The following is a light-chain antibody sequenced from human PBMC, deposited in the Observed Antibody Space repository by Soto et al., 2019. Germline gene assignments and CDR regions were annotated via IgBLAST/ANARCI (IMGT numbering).Light chain of an antibody. V-gene: IGKV3-11*01. J-gene: IGKJ5*01. CDR2: DAS. CDR1: QSVCNY. CDR3: QQRSSWQIT. Sequence: EIVLTQSPATLSLSPGERATLSCRASQSVCNYLAWYQQTPGQAPSLLIHDASDRATGIPARFSGRGSETDFTLTTSSLEPEDFALYYCQQRSSWQITFGQGKRLEIK.